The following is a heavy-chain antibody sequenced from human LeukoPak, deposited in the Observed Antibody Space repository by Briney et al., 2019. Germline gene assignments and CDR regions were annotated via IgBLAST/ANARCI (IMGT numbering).Heavy chain of an antibody. CDR3: ARDATGTTHFDY. V-gene: IGHV1-2*02. CDR1: GYIFTYYF. CDR2: INPNTGGT. Sequence: ASMKISCKASGYIFTYYFMHWVRQAPGQGLEWMGWINPNTGGTNYAQKFQGRVTMTRDTSISTAYMELSSLRSDDTAVYYCARDATGTTHFDYWGQGTLVTVSS. D-gene: IGHD1-1*01. J-gene: IGHJ4*02.